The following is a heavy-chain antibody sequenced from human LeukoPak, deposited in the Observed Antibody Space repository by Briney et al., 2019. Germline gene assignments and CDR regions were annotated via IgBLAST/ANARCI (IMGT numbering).Heavy chain of an antibody. J-gene: IGHJ4*02. D-gene: IGHD1-26*01. V-gene: IGHV4-59*11. CDR3: VRTGWELLTT. CDR2: YFDTGST. CDR1: GASFESHY. Sequence: PSETLSLTCYVSGASFESHYWTWIRQTPDKRLEWIGYYFDTGSTDYNPSLKSRVTMSVDRSKNQFFLSLKSVTAADTAVYYCVRTGWELLTTWGPGTPVTVSS.